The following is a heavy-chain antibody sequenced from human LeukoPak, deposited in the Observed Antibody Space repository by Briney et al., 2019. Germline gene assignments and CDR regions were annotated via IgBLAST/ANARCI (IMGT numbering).Heavy chain of an antibody. CDR3: ATHTRKTENWFDP. D-gene: IGHD1-14*01. J-gene: IGHJ5*02. Sequence: PSETLSLTCTVSGGSISSSSYYWGWIRQPPGKGLEWIGSIYYSGSTYYNPSLKSRVTISVDTSKNQFSLKLSSVTAADTAVYYCATHTRKTENWFDPWGQGTLVTVSS. CDR2: IYYSGST. V-gene: IGHV4-39*07. CDR1: GGSISSSSYY.